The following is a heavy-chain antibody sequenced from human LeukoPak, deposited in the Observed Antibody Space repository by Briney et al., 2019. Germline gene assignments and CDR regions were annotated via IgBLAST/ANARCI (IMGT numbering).Heavy chain of an antibody. CDR1: GYSFASYW. D-gene: IGHD2-15*01. CDR2: IYPGDSDT. V-gene: IGHV5-51*01. J-gene: IGHJ6*03. CDR3: AGHLNGPGGRYFYYYYMDV. Sequence: GESLKISCKGSGYSFASYWIGWVRQMPGKGLEWMGIIYPGDSDTRYSPSFQGQVTISADKSISAAYLQWSSLKASDTAMYYCAGHLNGPGGRYFYYYYMDVWGKGTTVTVSS.